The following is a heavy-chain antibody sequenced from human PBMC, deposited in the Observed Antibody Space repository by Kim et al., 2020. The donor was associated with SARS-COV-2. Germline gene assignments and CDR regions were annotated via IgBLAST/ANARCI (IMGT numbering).Heavy chain of an antibody. CDR2: IRSKAYGGTT. J-gene: IGHJ3*02. CDR1: GFTFGDYA. V-gene: IGHV3-49*03. D-gene: IGHD1-1*01. CDR3: TVQLERREVDAFDI. Sequence: GGSLRLSCTASGFTFGDYAMSWFRQAPGKGLEWVGFIRSKAYGGTTEYAASVKGRFTISRDDSKSIAYLQMNSLKTEDTAVYYCTVQLERREVDAFDIWGQGTMVTVSS.